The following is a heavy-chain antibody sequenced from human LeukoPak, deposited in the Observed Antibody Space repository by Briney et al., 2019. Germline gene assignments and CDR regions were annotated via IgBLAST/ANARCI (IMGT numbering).Heavy chain of an antibody. CDR1: GGSISSSSYY. CDR2: IYYSGST. J-gene: IGHJ4*02. V-gene: IGHV4-39*01. Sequence: SETLSLTCTVSGGSISSSSYYWGWIRQPPGKGLEWIGSIYYSGSTYYNPSLKSRVTISVDTSKNQFSLKLSSVTAADTAVYYCASLHYYDSSGYSAPGGYWGQGTLVTVSS. D-gene: IGHD3-22*01. CDR3: ASLHYYDSSGYSAPGGY.